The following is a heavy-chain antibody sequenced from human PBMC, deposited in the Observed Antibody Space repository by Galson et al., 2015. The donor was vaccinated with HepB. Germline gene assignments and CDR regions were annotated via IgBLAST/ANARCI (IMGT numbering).Heavy chain of an antibody. J-gene: IGHJ6*03. CDR2: IKQDGSEK. D-gene: IGHD3-16*01. CDR3: ARDFASRGGGNYYYYYMDV. Sequence: SLRLSCAASGFTFSSYWMSWVRQAPGKGLEWVANIKQDGSEKYYVDSVKGRFTISRDNAKNSLYLQMNSLRAEDTAVYYCARDFASRGGGNYYYYYMDVWGKGTTVTVSS. V-gene: IGHV3-7*01. CDR1: GFTFSSYW.